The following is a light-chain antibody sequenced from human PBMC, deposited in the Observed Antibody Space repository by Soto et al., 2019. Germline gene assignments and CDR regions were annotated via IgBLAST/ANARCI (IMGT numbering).Light chain of an antibody. CDR2: DAS. CDR3: QQYNNWPPCT. J-gene: IGKJ2*02. V-gene: IGKV3-11*01. CDR1: QSVNNY. Sequence: EIVLTQSPATLSLSPWERATLSCRASQSVNNYLAWYQQRPGQAPRLLIYDASNRATGIPARFSGSGSGTDFTLTISSLEPEDFAVYYCQQYNNWPPCTFGQGTKVDIK.